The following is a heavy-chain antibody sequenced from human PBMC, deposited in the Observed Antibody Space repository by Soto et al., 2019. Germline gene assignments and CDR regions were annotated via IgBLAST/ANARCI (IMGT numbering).Heavy chain of an antibody. CDR3: ARGRTVRNYADDSSDYFYFFDY. CDR2: VYYTGST. J-gene: IGHJ4*02. V-gene: IGHV4-59*01. D-gene: IGHD3-22*01. CDR1: GDSISTFY. Sequence: SETLSLTCTVSGDSISTFYWGWMRQSPGKELGWIGYVYYTGSTNYNPSLKSRVTISVDRSKNQFSLKLTSANAADTAVYYCARGRTVRNYADDSSDYFYFFDYWGQGTQVTVSS.